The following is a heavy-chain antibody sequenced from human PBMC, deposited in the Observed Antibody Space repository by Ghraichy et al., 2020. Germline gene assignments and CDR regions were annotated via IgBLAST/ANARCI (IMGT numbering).Heavy chain of an antibody. V-gene: IGHV3-43*01. CDR2: ISWDGGST. CDR1: GFTFDDYT. CDR3: AKDGRGYYYGMDV. D-gene: IGHD3-10*01. J-gene: IGHJ6*02. Sequence: GGSLRLSCAASGFTFDDYTMHWVRQAPGKSLEWVSLISWDGGSTYYADSVKGRFTISRDNSKNSLYLQMNSLRTEDTALYYCAKDGRGYYYGMDVWGQGTTVTVSS.